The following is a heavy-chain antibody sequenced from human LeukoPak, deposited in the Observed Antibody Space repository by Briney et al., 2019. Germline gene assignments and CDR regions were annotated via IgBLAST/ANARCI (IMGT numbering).Heavy chain of an antibody. CDR3: AKVTWLKPTDAFDI. D-gene: IGHD6-19*01. CDR2: ISSSGSTI. V-gene: IGHV3-11*01. Sequence: PGGSLRLSCAASGFTFSDYYMSWIRQAPGKGLEWVSYISSSGSTIYYADSAKGRFTISRDNSKNTLYLQMNSLRAEDTAVYYCAKVTWLKPTDAFDIWGQGTMVTVSS. J-gene: IGHJ3*02. CDR1: GFTFSDYY.